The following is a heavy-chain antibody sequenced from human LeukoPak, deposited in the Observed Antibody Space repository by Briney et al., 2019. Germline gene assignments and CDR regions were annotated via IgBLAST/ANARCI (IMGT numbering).Heavy chain of an antibody. D-gene: IGHD3-22*01. CDR3: ARQPLYYDSSGYTER. Sequence: PSETLSLTCTVSGGSISSYYWSWIRQPPGKGLEWIGYIYYSGSTNYNPSLKSRVSISVDTSKNQFSPKLSSVTAADTAVYYCARQPLYYDSSGYTERWGQGTLVTVSS. V-gene: IGHV4-59*08. CDR2: IYYSGST. CDR1: GGSISSYY. J-gene: IGHJ4*02.